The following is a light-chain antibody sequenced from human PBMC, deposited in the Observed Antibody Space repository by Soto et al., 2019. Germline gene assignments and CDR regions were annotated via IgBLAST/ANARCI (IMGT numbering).Light chain of an antibody. V-gene: IGLV1-40*01. CDR3: QSYDRSLSGAV. CDR2: SNN. Sequence: QLVLTQPPSVSGAPGQRVTISCTGSSSNVGAGYDVHWYQQLPGSAPKLLIYSNNNRPSGVPDRFSGSKSDTSASLDITGVQAEDEADYYCQSYDRSLSGAVFGGGTQLTVL. J-gene: IGLJ2*01. CDR1: SSNVGAGYD.